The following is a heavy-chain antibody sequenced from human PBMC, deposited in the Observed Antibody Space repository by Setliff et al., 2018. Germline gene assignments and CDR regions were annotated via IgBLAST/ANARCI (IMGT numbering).Heavy chain of an antibody. CDR2: INAGNGNT. D-gene: IGHD6-13*01. J-gene: IGHJ6*02. CDR3: ARSEGSSWLSSYYYYYGMDV. Sequence: GASVKVSCKASGYTFTSYAMHWVRQAPGQRLEWMGWINAGNGNTKYSQKFQGRVTITRDTSASTAYMELRSLRSDDTAVYYCARSEGSSWLSSYYYYYGMDVWGQGTTVTVSS. CDR1: GYTFTSYA. V-gene: IGHV1-3*01.